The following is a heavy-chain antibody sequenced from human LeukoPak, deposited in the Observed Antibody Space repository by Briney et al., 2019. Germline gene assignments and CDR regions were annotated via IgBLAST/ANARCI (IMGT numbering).Heavy chain of an antibody. Sequence: ERSLRLSCAASGFTFSSYAMSWVRQAPGKGLEWVSAISGSGGSTYYADSVKGRFTISRDNSKNTLYLQMNSLRAEDTAVYYCAKVLSTTVTTGYGMDVWGQGTTVTVSS. CDR2: ISGSGGST. J-gene: IGHJ6*02. CDR1: GFTFSSYA. D-gene: IGHD4-17*01. CDR3: AKVLSTTVTTGYGMDV. V-gene: IGHV3-23*01.